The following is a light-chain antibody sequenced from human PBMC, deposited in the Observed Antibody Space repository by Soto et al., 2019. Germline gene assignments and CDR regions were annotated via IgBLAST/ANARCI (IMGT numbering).Light chain of an antibody. CDR1: QSVSRS. CDR2: DAS. J-gene: IGKJ1*01. V-gene: IGKV3-11*01. Sequence: EIVLTQSPATLSLSPGERATLSCRASQSVSRSLAWFQQKPGQAPRLLIYDASNRATGIPARFSGSGSGTDFTFTISSLEPEDLAVYYCQQRSKWPRTFGQGTKVEIK. CDR3: QQRSKWPRT.